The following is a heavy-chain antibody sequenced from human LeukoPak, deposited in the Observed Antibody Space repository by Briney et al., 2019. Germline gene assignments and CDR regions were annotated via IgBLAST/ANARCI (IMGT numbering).Heavy chain of an antibody. CDR3: TKDIGSGWYGGMDV. CDR1: GFSFDDYA. Sequence: PGGSLRLSCVASGFSFDDYAMHWVRQAPGKGLEWVLGISWNSGIIGYADSVKGRFTISRDNAKNSLYLQMNGLRAEDTALYYCTKDIGSGWYGGMDVWGQGTTVTVSS. J-gene: IGHJ6*02. CDR2: ISWNSGII. V-gene: IGHV3-9*01. D-gene: IGHD6-19*01.